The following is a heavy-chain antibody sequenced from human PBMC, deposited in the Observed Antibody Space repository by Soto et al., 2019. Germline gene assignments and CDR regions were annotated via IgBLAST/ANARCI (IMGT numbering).Heavy chain of an antibody. CDR1: GFDFGSFG. J-gene: IGHJ2*01. CDR3: SAEHPHPATRWPV. D-gene: IGHD2-2*01. CDR2: IVVASGRT. V-gene: IGHV1-58*02. Sequence: SVKVSCKASGFDFGSFGIQFLRQTRGRGLEWIGWIVVASGRTNYARQFQGRVAFSRDMSSTTAYMDLYDLKSDDTAVYFCSAEHPHPATRWPVWGR.